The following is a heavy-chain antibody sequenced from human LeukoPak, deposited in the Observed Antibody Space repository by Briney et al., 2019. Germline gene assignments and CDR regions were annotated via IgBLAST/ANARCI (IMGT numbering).Heavy chain of an antibody. Sequence: GGSLRLSCAASGFTFSSYAMSWVRQAPGKGLEWVSAISGSGGSTYYADSVKGRFIISRDNSKNTLYLQMNSLRAEDTAVYYCATHSRIAVAGDFDYWGQGTLVTVSS. J-gene: IGHJ4*02. V-gene: IGHV3-23*01. D-gene: IGHD6-19*01. CDR2: ISGSGGST. CDR3: ATHSRIAVAGDFDY. CDR1: GFTFSSYA.